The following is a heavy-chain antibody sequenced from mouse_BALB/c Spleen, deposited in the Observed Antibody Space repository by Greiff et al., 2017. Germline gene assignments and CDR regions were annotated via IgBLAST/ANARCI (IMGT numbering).Heavy chain of an antibody. J-gene: IGHJ2*01. V-gene: IGHV14-4*02. D-gene: IGHD4-1*01. CDR2: IDPENGDT. CDR3: NAELLDY. CDR1: GFNIKDYY. Sequence: VQLQQSGAELVRSGASVKLSCTASGFNIKDYYMHWVKQRPEQGLEWIGWIDPENGDTEYAPKFQGKATMTADTSSNTAYLQLSSLTSEDTAVYYCNAELLDYWGQGTTLTVSS.